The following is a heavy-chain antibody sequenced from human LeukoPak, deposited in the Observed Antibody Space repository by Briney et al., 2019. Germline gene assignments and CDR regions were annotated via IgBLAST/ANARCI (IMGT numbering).Heavy chain of an antibody. J-gene: IGHJ6*04. V-gene: IGHV3-9*01. CDR3: ARERNIGA. CDR2: ISWNSGSI. Sequence: PGGSLRLSCAASGFTFDDYAMHWVRHAPGKGLEWVSGISWNSGSIDYADSVKGRFTISRDNAKNSLYLQMNSLRAEDTAVYYCARERNIGAWGKGTTVTVSS. CDR1: GFTFDDYA. D-gene: IGHD5-12*01.